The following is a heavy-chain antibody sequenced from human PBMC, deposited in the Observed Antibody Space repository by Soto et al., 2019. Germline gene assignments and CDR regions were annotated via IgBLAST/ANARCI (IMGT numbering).Heavy chain of an antibody. D-gene: IGHD6-13*01. CDR1: GYTFTTYG. Sequence: QVQLVQSGAEVKKPGASVQVSCKASGYTFTTYGVSWVRQAPGQGLEWMGWISPYNGDTNYAQKLQGRVTMTTHTSTSTAYMELRSLRSDDTAVYYCARGVSWDSYYYGMDIWGQGTTVTVSS. J-gene: IGHJ6*02. CDR2: ISPYNGDT. CDR3: ARGVSWDSYYYGMDI. V-gene: IGHV1-18*01.